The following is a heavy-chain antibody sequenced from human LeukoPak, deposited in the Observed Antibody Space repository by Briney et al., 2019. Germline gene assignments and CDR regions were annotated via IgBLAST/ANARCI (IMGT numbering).Heavy chain of an antibody. D-gene: IGHD6-25*01. CDR1: GGSISTYY. CDR3: ARDKAATGNYSWFDP. V-gene: IGHV4-4*07. J-gene: IGHJ5*02. Sequence: SETLSLTCTVSGGSISTYYWSWIRQPAGKGLEWIGRIYPSGSTNYNPSLKSRVTMSVDTSKNQFSLKLSSVTAADTAVYYCARDKAATGNYSWFDPWGQGTLVTVSS. CDR2: IYPSGST.